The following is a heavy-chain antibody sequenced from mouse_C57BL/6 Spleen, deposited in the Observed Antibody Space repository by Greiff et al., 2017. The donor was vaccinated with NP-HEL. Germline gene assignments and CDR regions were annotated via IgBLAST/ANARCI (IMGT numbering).Heavy chain of an antibody. V-gene: IGHV1-54*01. D-gene: IGHD2-1*01. J-gene: IGHJ4*01. CDR3: ARLGNDGNYGGDYYAMDY. CDR2: INPGSGGT. CDR1: GYAFTNYL. Sequence: VQLQQSGAELVRPGTSVKVSCKASGYAFTNYLIEWVKQRPGQGLEWIGVINPGSGGTNYNEKFKGKATLTADKSSSTAYMQLSSLTSEDSAVYFCARLGNDGNYGGDYYAMDYWGQGTSVTVSS.